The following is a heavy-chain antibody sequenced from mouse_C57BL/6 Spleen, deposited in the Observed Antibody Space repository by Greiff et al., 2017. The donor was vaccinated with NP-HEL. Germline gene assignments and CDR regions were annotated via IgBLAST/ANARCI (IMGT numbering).Heavy chain of an antibody. J-gene: IGHJ3*01. V-gene: IGHV5-17*01. CDR2: ISSGSSTI. Sequence: EVMLVESGGGLVKPGGSLKLSCAASGFTFSDYGMHWVRQAPEKGLEWVAYISSGSSTIYYADTVKGRFTISRDNAKNTLFLQMTSLRAEDTAMYYCARGDGYSKFAYWGQGTLVTVSA. D-gene: IGHD2-3*01. CDR3: ARGDGYSKFAY. CDR1: GFTFSDYG.